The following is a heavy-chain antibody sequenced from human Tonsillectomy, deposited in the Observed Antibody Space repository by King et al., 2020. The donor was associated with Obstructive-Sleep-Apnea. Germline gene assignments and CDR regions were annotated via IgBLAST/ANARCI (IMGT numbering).Heavy chain of an antibody. CDR2: IYYSGST. CDR1: GGSISSYY. J-gene: IGHJ3*02. D-gene: IGHD1-26*01. CDR3: ARQNSGSPQASAFDI. Sequence: VQLQESGPGLVKPSETLSLTCTVSGGSISSYYWSWLRQPPGKGLEWMGYIYYSGSTNYNPSLKSRVTISVDTSKNQFSLKLSSVTAADTAVYYCARQNSGSPQASAFDIWGQGTMVTVSS. V-gene: IGHV4-59*01.